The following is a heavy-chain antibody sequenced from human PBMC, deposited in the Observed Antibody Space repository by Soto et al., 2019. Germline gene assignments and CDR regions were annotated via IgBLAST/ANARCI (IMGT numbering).Heavy chain of an antibody. J-gene: IGHJ4*02. V-gene: IGHV3-7*03. CDR1: GFTFSSSF. D-gene: IGHD6-19*01. Sequence: EVQLVESGGALVQPGGSLRLSCVASGFTFSSSFMGWVRQAPGKGLEWVANINQDGGGTYYVDSVEGRFTISRENAKDSLYLQMNSLRGEDTAVYYCARYFRGSGRYFFDYWGQGTLVTVSS. CDR2: INQDGGGT. CDR3: ARYFRGSGRYFFDY.